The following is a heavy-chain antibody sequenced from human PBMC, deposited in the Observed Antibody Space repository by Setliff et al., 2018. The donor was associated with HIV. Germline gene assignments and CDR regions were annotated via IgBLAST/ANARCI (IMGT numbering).Heavy chain of an antibody. CDR3: ARGRRAGVYYYTDV. Sequence: ASVKVSCKASGYTFTSYGISWVRQAPGQGLEWMGWISAYNGNTNYAQKFQGRVTMTTDTSTSTAYMGLSSLRSEDTAVYYCARGRRAGVYYYTDVWGTGTTVTVSS. J-gene: IGHJ6*03. CDR2: ISAYNGNT. V-gene: IGHV1-18*01. CDR1: GYTFTSYG. D-gene: IGHD7-27*01.